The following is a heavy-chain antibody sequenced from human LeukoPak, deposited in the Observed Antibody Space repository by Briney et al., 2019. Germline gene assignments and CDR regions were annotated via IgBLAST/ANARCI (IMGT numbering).Heavy chain of an antibody. CDR3: ATGWSGYYWTT. D-gene: IGHD3-3*01. CDR2: IYHSGST. Sequence: LETLSLTCSVSGYSISSGYYWGWIRQPPGKGLEWIGSIYHSGSTYYNTSLKSRVTISVDTSKNQFSLKLNSVTAADTAVYYCATGWSGYYWTTWGQGTLVTVSS. CDR1: GYSISSGYY. J-gene: IGHJ5*02. V-gene: IGHV4-38-2*02.